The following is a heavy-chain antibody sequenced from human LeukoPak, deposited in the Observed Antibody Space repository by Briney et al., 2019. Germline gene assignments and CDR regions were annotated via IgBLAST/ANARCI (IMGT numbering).Heavy chain of an antibody. CDR1: GFTFSSYA. J-gene: IGHJ4*02. CDR3: ARARESLVAGGAALSY. V-gene: IGHV3-23*01. CDR2: ISGSGGST. Sequence: GGSLRLSCAVSGFTFSSYAMSWVRQAAGEGLEWVSAISGSGGSTYYADSVKGRFTTSRATAKNSLYLQMNSMRAEDTAVYYCARARESLVAGGAALSYWGQGTLVSVSS. D-gene: IGHD6-13*01.